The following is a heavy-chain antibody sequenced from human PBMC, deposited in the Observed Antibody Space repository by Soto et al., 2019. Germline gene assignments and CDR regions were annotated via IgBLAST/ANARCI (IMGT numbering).Heavy chain of an antibody. D-gene: IGHD1-1*01. CDR1: GFMFSSAW. J-gene: IGHJ4*02. V-gene: IGHV3-15*01. CDR3: VEGWNDF. CDR2: IKSKADGGAR. Sequence: EVQMVQSGGDLVKPGGSLRLSCVTSGFMFSSAWMSWVRQAPGKGLEWVARIKSKADGGARDYAAPVKGRFTIPRDDSKNTVYLQMNSLRAEDTAVYYCVEGWNDFWGQGTLVTVSS.